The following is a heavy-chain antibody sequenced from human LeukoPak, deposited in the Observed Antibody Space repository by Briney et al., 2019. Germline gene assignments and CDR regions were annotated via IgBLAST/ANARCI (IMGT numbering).Heavy chain of an antibody. D-gene: IGHD6-6*01. CDR2: ITSSGDII. V-gene: IGHV3-11*04. Sequence: KTGGSLRLSCAASGFTFSDYYMNWIRQAPGKGLEWISYITSSGDIIYYADSVKGRFTISRDNAKNSLYLQMNSLRAEDTAVYYCARRYEYSSCYFDYWGQGTLVTVSS. CDR1: GFTFSDYY. J-gene: IGHJ4*02. CDR3: ARRYEYSSCYFDY.